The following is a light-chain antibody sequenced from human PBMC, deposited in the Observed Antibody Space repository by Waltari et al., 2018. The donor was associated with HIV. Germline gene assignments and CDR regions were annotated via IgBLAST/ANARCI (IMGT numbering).Light chain of an antibody. CDR3: AAWDDSVNGLV. CDR2: HNS. V-gene: IGLV1-44*01. J-gene: IGLJ3*02. Sequence: QSVLTLPPSASGTAGQRVTISCSGTSSNIGSNTVNWYQQLPGPAPKLLISHNSRRPSWVPVRFAGSKSGTSASLAISGLQSEDEADYYCAAWDDSVNGLVFGGGTKLTV. CDR1: SSNIGSNT.